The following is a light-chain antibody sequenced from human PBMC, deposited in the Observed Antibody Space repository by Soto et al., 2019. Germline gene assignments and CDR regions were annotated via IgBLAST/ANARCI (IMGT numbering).Light chain of an antibody. J-gene: IGLJ2*01. CDR3: AAWDDTLKDVL. V-gene: IGLV1-44*01. Sequence: QSVLTQPPSASGTPGQRVTISCSGSRSNIGSHTVNWCRQLPGTAPKLLIYDNDQRPSGVPDRFSGSKSGTSASLAISGLQSDDEADFFCAAWDDTLKDVLFGGGTKLTVL. CDR1: RSNIGSHT. CDR2: DND.